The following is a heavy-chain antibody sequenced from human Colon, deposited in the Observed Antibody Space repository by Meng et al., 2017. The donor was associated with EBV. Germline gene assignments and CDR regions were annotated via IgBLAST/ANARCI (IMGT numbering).Heavy chain of an antibody. D-gene: IGHD3-10*01. CDR3: ARASYGSGSPLGESWFDP. CDR1: GSSISSGGYY. Sequence: QVQLQESGPGLVKPSQTLSLTCTVSGSSISSGGYYWSWIRQHPGKGLEWIGYIHDSGSTYYNPSLKSRVTMSADTSKNQFSLKLSSVTAADTAVYYCARASYGSGSPLGESWFDPWGQGTLVTVSS. CDR2: IHDSGST. J-gene: IGHJ5*02. V-gene: IGHV4-31*03.